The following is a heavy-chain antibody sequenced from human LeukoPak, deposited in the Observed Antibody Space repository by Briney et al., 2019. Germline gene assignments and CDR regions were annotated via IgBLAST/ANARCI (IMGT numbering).Heavy chain of an antibody. CDR3: AKHRGYSDTTDDILYIWLDP. Sequence: SETLSLTCTVSGGSVSSVSYYWGWIRQPPGKGLEWIGSIYYLGSTYYNPSLKSRVSMSVDTSKNQFSLKLSSVTAADTAVYFCAKHRGYSDTTDDILYIWLDPWGQGTLATVSS. CDR1: GGSVSSVSYY. V-gene: IGHV4-39*01. J-gene: IGHJ5*02. D-gene: IGHD3-22*01. CDR2: IYYLGST.